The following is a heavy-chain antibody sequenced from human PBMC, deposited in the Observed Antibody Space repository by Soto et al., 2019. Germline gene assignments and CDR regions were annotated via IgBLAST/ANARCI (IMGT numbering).Heavy chain of an antibody. Sequence: QVQLVESGGGLVKPGGSLRLSCAASGFTFSDYYMSWIRQAPGEGLEWVSYISSSGSTIYYADSGKGRFTISRVNANNSLYLQMNSLRAEDTALYYCAGVRHLGGNYCYMDVWGKGTTITVSS. J-gene: IGHJ6*03. CDR2: ISSSGSTI. V-gene: IGHV3-11*01. CDR3: AGVRHLGGNYCYMDV. CDR1: GFTFSDYY. D-gene: IGHD3-16*01.